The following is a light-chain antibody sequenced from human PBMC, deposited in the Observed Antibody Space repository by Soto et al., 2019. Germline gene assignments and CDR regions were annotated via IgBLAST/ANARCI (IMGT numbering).Light chain of an antibody. V-gene: IGKV3-20*01. CDR2: GAS. J-gene: IGKJ1*01. CDR1: QSVSSSY. CDR3: QQYGSSSWT. Sequence: EIVLTQSPGTLSLSPGERATLSCRASQSVSSSYLAWYQQKPGQAPRLLIYGASSRDTGIPDRFSASGSGTAFPLTSSRLEPADSAVYYCQQYGSSSWTFGQGTKVEIK.